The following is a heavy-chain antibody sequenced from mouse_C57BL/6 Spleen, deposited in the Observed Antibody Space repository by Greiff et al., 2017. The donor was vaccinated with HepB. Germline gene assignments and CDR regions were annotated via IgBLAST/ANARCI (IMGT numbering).Heavy chain of an antibody. V-gene: IGHV1-82*01. CDR3: ARKSTTVGVPLDY. CDR1: GYAFSSSW. D-gene: IGHD1-1*01. J-gene: IGHJ2*01. Sequence: VQLQQSGPELVKPGASVKISCKASGYAFSSSWMNWVKQRPGKGLEWIGRIYPGDGDTNYNGKFKGKATLTADKSSSTAYMQLSSLTSEDSAVYFCARKSTTVGVPLDYWGQGTTLTVSS. CDR2: IYPGDGDT.